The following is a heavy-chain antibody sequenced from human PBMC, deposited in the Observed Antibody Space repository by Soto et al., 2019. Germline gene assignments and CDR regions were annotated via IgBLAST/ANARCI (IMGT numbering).Heavy chain of an antibody. D-gene: IGHD4-4*01. V-gene: IGHV1-18*01. CDR1: GYSFISYG. CDR2: ISAYNGNT. CDR3: ASSDYSNYFDY. Sequence: ASVKVSCKAAGYSFISYGITWVRQAPGQGLEWMGWISAYNGNTNYAQKLQGRVTMTTDTSTTTAYMELRSLTSDDTAVYYCASSDYSNYFDYWGQGTLVTVFS. J-gene: IGHJ4*02.